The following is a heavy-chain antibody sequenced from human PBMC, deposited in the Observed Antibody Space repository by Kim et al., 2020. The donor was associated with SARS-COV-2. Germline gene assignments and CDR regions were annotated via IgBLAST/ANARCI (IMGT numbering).Heavy chain of an antibody. J-gene: IGHJ3*02. V-gene: IGHV3-15*01. CDR1: GFTFSNAW. CDR2: IKSKTDGGTT. Sequence: GGSLRLSCAASGFTFSNAWMSWVRQAPGKGLEWVGRIKSKTDGGTTDYAAPVKGRFTISRDDSKNTLYLQMNSLKTEDTAVYYCTTDLMDPTLRYFDWLLSHGDELYAFDIWGQGTMVTVSS. CDR3: TTDLMDPTLRYFDWLLSHGDELYAFDI. D-gene: IGHD3-9*01.